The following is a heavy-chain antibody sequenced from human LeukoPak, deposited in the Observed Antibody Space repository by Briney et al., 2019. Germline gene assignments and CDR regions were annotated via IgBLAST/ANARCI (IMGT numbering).Heavy chain of an antibody. CDR3: AKPYGSGKVSGMDV. CDR2: IWYDGSKA. J-gene: IGHJ6*02. CDR1: GFTFSHYG. V-gene: IGHV3-33*06. D-gene: IGHD3-10*01. Sequence: GGSLRLSCAASGFTFSHYGMHWVRLAPGKGLEWVSAIWYDGSKAYSADSVKGRFTISRDNSKNTLNLQMNSLTGEDTAVYYCAKPYGSGKVSGMDVWGQGTTVTVSS.